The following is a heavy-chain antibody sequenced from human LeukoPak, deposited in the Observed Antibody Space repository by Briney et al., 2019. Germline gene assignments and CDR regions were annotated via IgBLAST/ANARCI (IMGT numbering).Heavy chain of an antibody. CDR3: ARSPTPLSHFDY. V-gene: IGHV4-31*03. D-gene: IGHD3-16*01. J-gene: IGHJ4*02. CDR1: GGSISSGGYY. Sequence: SETLSLTCTVSGGSISSGGYYWSWIRQHPGKGLEWIGYIYYSGSTYYNPSLKSRVTISVDTSKNQFSLKLSSVTAADTAVYYCARSPTPLSHFDYWGQGTLVTVSP. CDR2: IYYSGST.